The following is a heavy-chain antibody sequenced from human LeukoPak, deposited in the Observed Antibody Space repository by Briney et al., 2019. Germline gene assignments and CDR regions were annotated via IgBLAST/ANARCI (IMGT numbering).Heavy chain of an antibody. V-gene: IGHV1-2*02. D-gene: IGHD3-22*01. Sequence: ASVKVSCKASGYTFTGYYVHWVRQAPGQGLEWMGWINPNSGGTNYAQKFQGRVTMTRDTSISTAYMELSRLRSDDTAVYYCARDRILTYYYDSSGYHHFDYWGQGTLVTVSS. CDR3: ARDRILTYYYDSSGYHHFDY. J-gene: IGHJ4*02. CDR2: INPNSGGT. CDR1: GYTFTGYY.